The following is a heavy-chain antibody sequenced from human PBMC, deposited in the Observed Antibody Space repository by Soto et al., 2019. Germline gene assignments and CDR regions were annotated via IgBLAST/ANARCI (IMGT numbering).Heavy chain of an antibody. V-gene: IGHV3-30-3*01. CDR1: GFTFSSYA. Sequence: QVQLVESGGGVVQPGRSLRLSCAASGFTFSSYAMHWVRQAPGKGLEWVAVISYDGSNKYYADSVKGRFTISRDNSKNTLYLQMNSLRAEDTAVYYCARDRLGGIQLRVYYGMDVWGQGTTVTVSS. D-gene: IGHD5-18*01. CDR3: ARDRLGGIQLRVYYGMDV. J-gene: IGHJ6*02. CDR2: ISYDGSNK.